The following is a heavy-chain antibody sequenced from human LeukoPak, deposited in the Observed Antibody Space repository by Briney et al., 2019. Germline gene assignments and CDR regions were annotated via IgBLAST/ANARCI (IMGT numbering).Heavy chain of an antibody. D-gene: IGHD5-24*01. CDR2: IYYSGST. CDR1: GESISGFY. J-gene: IGHJ4*02. Sequence: PSETLSLTCTVSGESISGFYWTWIRQPPGKGLEWIGYIYYSGSTNYNPSLKSRVTISVDTSKNQFSLKLSSVTAADTAFYYCARVGQLVKDFDYWGQGTLVTVSS. V-gene: IGHV4-59*01. CDR3: ARVGQLVKDFDY.